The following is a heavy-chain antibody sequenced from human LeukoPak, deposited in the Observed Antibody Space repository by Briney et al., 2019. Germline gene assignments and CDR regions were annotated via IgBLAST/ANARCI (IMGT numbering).Heavy chain of an antibody. CDR1: GFTLSNSA. V-gene: IGHV3-23*01. CDR2: LSGSGITT. D-gene: IGHD3-3*01. Sequence: GTPRLPRGAPGFTLSNSALRWGPPAPRKGLEWVSTLSGSGITTYYADSVKGRFTISRDNSKNTLYLQMNSLRAEDTAVYYCARFASDAFDIWGQGTMVTVSS. J-gene: IGHJ3*02. CDR3: ARFASDAFDI.